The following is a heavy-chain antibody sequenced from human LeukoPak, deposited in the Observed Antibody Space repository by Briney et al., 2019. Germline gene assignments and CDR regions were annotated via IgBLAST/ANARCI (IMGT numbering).Heavy chain of an antibody. CDR3: ARRSDRSGYSVAFDI. D-gene: IGHD3-22*01. V-gene: IGHV4-30-4*01. Sequence: SETLSLTCTVSGGSISSGDYYWSWIRQPPGKGLEWIGYIYYSGSTYYNPSLKSRVTISVDTSKNQFSLKLSSVTAADTAVYYCARRSDRSGYSVAFDIWGQGTMVTVSS. CDR1: GGSISSGDYY. CDR2: IYYSGST. J-gene: IGHJ3*02.